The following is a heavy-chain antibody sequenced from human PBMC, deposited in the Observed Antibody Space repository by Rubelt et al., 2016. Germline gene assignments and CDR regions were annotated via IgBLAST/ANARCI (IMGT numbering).Heavy chain of an antibody. J-gene: IGHJ4*02. V-gene: IGHV1-18*01. D-gene: IGHD3-10*01. CDR3: ARDPLPVRGGIMTPTH. Sequence: QVQLVQSGAEVKKPGASVKVSCKASGYTFTSYGISWVRQAPGQGLEWMGWISAYNGNQNYAQKLQGRVTMTTDTCTGTAYRELRSLRSDDTAVYYCARDPLPVRGGIMTPTHWGQGTLVTVSS. CDR1: GYTFTSYG. CDR2: ISAYNGNQ.